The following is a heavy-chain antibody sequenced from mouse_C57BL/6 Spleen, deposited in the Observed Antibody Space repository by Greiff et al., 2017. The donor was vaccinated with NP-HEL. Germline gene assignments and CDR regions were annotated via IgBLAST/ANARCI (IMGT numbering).Heavy chain of an antibody. D-gene: IGHD2-4*01. Sequence: DVMLVESGGGLVKPGGSLKLSCAASGFTFSDYGMHWVRQAPEKGLEWVAYISSGSSTIYYADTVKGRFTISRDNAKNTLFLQMTSLRSEDTAMYYCATAYDYIYAMDYWGQGTSVTVSS. CDR3: ATAYDYIYAMDY. CDR2: ISSGSSTI. CDR1: GFTFSDYG. V-gene: IGHV5-17*01. J-gene: IGHJ4*01.